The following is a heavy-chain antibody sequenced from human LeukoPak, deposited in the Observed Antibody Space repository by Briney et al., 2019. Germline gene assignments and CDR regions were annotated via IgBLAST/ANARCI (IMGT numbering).Heavy chain of an antibody. J-gene: IGHJ4*02. V-gene: IGHV3-30*02. CDR2: VRYDGSNK. D-gene: IGHD2-2*01. Sequence: GGSLRLSCAASGFTFSSYGMHWVRQAPGKGLEWVAFVRYDGSNKYYADSVKGRFTISRDNSKNTLYLQMNSLRAEDTAVYYCAKDRYVRYCSSTSCYHQHYFDYWGQGTLVTVSS. CDR1: GFTFSSYG. CDR3: AKDRYVRYCSSTSCYHQHYFDY.